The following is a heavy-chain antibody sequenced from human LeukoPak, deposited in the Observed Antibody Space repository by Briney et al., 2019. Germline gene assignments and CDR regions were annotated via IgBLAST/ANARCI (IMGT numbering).Heavy chain of an antibody. CDR2: INHSGST. V-gene: IGHV4-34*01. Sequence: PSETLSLTCAVYGGSFSGYYWSWIRQPPGKGLEWIGEINHSGSTNYNPSLKSRVTISVDTSKNQFSLKLSSVTAADTAVYYCARVSYYYGSGSYYFLDYYYMDVWGKGTTVTISS. D-gene: IGHD3-10*01. J-gene: IGHJ6*03. CDR3: ARVSYYYGSGSYYFLDYYYMDV. CDR1: GGSFSGYY.